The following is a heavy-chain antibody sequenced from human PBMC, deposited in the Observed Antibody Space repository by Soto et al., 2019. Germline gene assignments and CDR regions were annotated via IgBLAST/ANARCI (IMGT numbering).Heavy chain of an antibody. V-gene: IGHV5-51*01. CDR2: IYPDDSAT. Sequence: GESLKISCKASRYSFRSYWIGWERQMRRRGLEWMGSIYPDDSATRYSTSFRGQVTISAAKSLSIAYLQWNSLRASDTAIYYCARENEAFDIWGQGTVVTVSS. CDR3: ARENEAFDI. CDR1: RYSFRSYW. J-gene: IGHJ3*02.